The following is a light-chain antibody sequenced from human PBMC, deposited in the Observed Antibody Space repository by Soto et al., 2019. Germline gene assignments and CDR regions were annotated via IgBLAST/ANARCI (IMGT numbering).Light chain of an antibody. CDR1: DLGNRY. CDR2: LDT. J-gene: IGLJ2*01. V-gene: IGLV3-1*01. CDR3: PGLEGPTGVG. Sequence: SYELTQPPSVSVSPGQTASITCSGGDLGNRYACWYQQKPGQSPVLVIYLDTKRPSGIPEPFSGSNSGNTATLTISGTQAGDEGDYYCPGLEGPTGVGFRRGTKVTVL.